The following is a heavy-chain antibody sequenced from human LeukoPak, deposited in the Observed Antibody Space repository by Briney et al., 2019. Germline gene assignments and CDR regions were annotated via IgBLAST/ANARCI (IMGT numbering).Heavy chain of an antibody. J-gene: IGHJ4*02. CDR1: GGYFSGYY. CDR3: ARGGRVLRYFDWFPALDY. D-gene: IGHD3-9*01. V-gene: IGHV4-34*01. CDR2: INHSGST. Sequence: SETLSLTCAVYGGYFSGYYWSWIRQPPGKGLEWIGEINHSGSTNYNPSLKSRVTISVDTSKNQFSLKLSSVTAADTAVYYCARGGRVLRYFDWFPALDYWGQGTLVTVSS.